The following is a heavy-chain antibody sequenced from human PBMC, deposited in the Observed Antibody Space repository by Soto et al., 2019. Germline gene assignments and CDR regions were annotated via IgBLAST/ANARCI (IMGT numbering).Heavy chain of an antibody. CDR3: AKSGSYSWFDY. CDR2: ISGSGGTT. D-gene: IGHD1-26*01. CDR1: GFTFSTSA. J-gene: IGHJ4*02. Sequence: EVQLLESGGGLVQPGGSLRLSCTASGFTFSTSAMNWVRQAPGKGLEWVSGISGSGGTTYYADSVKGRFTISRDNSNNTVYLQMNSLRTEDTAVYYWAKSGSYSWFDYWGQGTLLTVGS. V-gene: IGHV3-23*01.